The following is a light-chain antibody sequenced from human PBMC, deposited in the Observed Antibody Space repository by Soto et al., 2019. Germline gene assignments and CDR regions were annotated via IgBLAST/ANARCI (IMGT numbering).Light chain of an antibody. Sequence: QSALTQPPSASGSPGQTVTISCTGTGSDVGTYNYVSWYQQHPGKAPKLMIFEVTKRPSGIPDRFSGSKSGNTASLTVSGLQNYDEADYYCSSYTDNNAFVLFGGGTKLTFL. J-gene: IGLJ2*01. CDR3: SSYTDNNAFVL. CDR2: EVT. V-gene: IGLV2-8*01. CDR1: GSDVGTYNY.